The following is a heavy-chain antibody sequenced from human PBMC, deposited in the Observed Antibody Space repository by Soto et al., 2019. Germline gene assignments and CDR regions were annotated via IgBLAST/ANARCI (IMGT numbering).Heavy chain of an antibody. CDR3: AVITIFGVVIDGTELNY. V-gene: IGHV1-58*01. CDR1: GFTFTSSA. D-gene: IGHD3-3*01. J-gene: IGHJ4*02. Sequence: SVKVSCKASGFTFTSSAVQWVRQARGQRLEWIGWIVVGSGNTNYAQKFQKRVTITRDMSTSTAYMELSSLRSEDTAVYDCAVITIFGVVIDGTELNYWGQGPLVTVSS. CDR2: IVVGSGNT.